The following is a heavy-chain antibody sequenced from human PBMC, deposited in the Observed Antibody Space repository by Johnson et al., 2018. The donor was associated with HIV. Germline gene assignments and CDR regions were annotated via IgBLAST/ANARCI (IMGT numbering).Heavy chain of an antibody. J-gene: IGHJ3*02. V-gene: IGHV3-20*04. D-gene: IGHD3-10*01. Sequence: VQLVESGGGVVRPGGSLRLSCAASGFTFDDYGMNWVRQVPGKGLEWVSGITWNGGSSTYADSVKGRFTISRDNAKDSLYVQMNSLRAEDTALYYCARELTDYYGSGSDPSGLDALYIWGQGTMVTVSS. CDR2: ITWNGGSS. CDR1: GFTFDDYG. CDR3: ARELTDYYGSGSDPSGLDALYI.